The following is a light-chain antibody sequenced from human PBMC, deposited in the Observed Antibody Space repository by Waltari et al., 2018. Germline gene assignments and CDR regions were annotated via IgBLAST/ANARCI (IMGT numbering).Light chain of an antibody. CDR2: GAS. Sequence: DIQLTQSPSSLSASVGDRVILTCQASQGSSNSLARYQQEPGEAPRLLLYGASKLQGGVPSRFSGSGSGTGFTLTVSSLQPEDFATYYCQQYHSPLITFGQGTRLEIK. J-gene: IGKJ5*01. V-gene: IGKV1-NL1*01. CDR3: QQYHSPLIT. CDR1: QGSSNS.